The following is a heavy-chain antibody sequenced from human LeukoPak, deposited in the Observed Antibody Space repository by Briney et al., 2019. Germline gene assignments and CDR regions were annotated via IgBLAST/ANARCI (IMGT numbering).Heavy chain of an antibody. CDR3: AREASSGWPRWY. V-gene: IGHV3-66*01. J-gene: IGHJ4*02. CDR2: IYSGGST. Sequence: PGGSLRLSCAASGLTVSSNYMSWVGQAAGKGLAWVSVIYSGGSTYYADSVKGRFTISRDNSKNTLYLQMNSLRAEDTAVYYCAREASSGWPRWYWGQGTLVTVSS. CDR1: GLTVSSNY. D-gene: IGHD6-19*01.